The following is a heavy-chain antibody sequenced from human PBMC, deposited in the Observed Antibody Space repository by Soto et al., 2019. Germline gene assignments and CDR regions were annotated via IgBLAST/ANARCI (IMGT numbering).Heavy chain of an antibody. CDR2: LSGSGTTP. CDR3: AKDHILPGYP. D-gene: IGHD3-3*02. J-gene: IGHJ5*02. Sequence: EVQLLESGGGLVQPGGSLRLSCAVSGFNFSTYAMNWVRQAPGKGLEWVSTLSGSGTTPYYADSVKGRFTISRDSSKNTLYLQMHSLRAEDTAVYYCAKDHILPGYPWGQGTLVTVSS. CDR1: GFNFSTYA. V-gene: IGHV3-23*01.